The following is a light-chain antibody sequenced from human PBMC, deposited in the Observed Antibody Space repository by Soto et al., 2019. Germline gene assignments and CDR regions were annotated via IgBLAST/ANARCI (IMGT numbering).Light chain of an antibody. Sequence: QSALTQPASVSGSPGQSITISCTGTSSDVGGHNYVSWYQQHPGKAPKFMIYEVSNRPSGVSNRFSGSKSGNTASLTISGLQAEDEADSYCSSYTISSTLVFGGGTKLTVL. CDR1: SSDVGGHNY. CDR2: EVS. CDR3: SSYTISSTLV. J-gene: IGLJ2*01. V-gene: IGLV2-14*01.